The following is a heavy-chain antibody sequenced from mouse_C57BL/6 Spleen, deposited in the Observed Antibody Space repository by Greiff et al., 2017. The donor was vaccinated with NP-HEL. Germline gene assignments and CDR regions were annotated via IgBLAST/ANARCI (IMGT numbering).Heavy chain of an antibody. J-gene: IGHJ3*01. CDR3: ARGGNAWFAY. Sequence: EVMLVESGGGLVKPGGSLKLSCAASGFTFSDYGMHWVRQAPEKGLEWVAYISSGSSTIYYAATVKGRFTISRDNAKNTLFLQMTSLRSEDTAMYYCARGGNAWFAYWGQGTLVTVSA. CDR2: ISSGSSTI. V-gene: IGHV5-17*01. CDR1: GFTFSDYG.